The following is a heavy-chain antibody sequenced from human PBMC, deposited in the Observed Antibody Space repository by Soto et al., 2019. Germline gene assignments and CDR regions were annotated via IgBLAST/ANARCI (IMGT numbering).Heavy chain of an antibody. D-gene: IGHD7-27*01. CDR1: GLTFSDDY. J-gene: IGHJ4*02. Sequence: QVQLVESGGGLDKPGGSLRLSCAASGLTFSDDYMTWIRQAPGKGLEWVSYISNRGTTIHYADSVKGRFTISRDNAKNSLYLQMNSLRAEDTAVYYCARGHWGLDYWGQGTLVTVSS. CDR2: ISNRGTTI. CDR3: ARGHWGLDY. V-gene: IGHV3-11*01.